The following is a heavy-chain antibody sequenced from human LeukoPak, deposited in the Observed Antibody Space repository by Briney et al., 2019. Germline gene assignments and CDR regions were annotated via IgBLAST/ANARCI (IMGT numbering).Heavy chain of an antibody. CDR2: IIGSGEIT. CDR3: AKVTGGDMITYGGLDY. J-gene: IGHJ4*02. Sequence: GGSLRLSCAASGFTVSAYAMAWVRQAPGKGLEWVSSIIGSGEITYYADSVKGRLTISRDNSENTLYLQMNSLRAEDTAVYYCAKVTGGDMITYGGLDYWGQGTLVTVSS. V-gene: IGHV3-23*01. D-gene: IGHD3-16*01. CDR1: GFTVSAYA.